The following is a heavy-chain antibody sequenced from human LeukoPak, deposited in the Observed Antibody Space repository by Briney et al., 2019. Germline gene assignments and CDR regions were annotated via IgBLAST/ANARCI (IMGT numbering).Heavy chain of an antibody. CDR2: INPSGGST. CDR3: ARGRRGTSCYRCALDY. Sequence: ASVKVSCKASGYTFTSYYMHWVRQAPGQGLEWMGIINPSGGSTSYAQKFQGRVTMTRDTSTSTVYMEQSSLRSEDTAVYYCARGRRGTSCYRCALDYWGQGTLVTVSS. J-gene: IGHJ4*02. CDR1: GYTFTSYY. D-gene: IGHD2-2*02. V-gene: IGHV1-46*03.